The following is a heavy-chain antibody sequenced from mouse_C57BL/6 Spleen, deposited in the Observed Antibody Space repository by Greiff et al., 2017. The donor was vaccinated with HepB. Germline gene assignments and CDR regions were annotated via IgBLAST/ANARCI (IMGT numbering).Heavy chain of an antibody. V-gene: IGHV1-69*01. CDR3: ASTYGYDVGYFDV. Sequence: QVQLKQPGAELVMPGASVKLSCKASGYTFTSYWMHWVKQRPGQGLEWIGEIDPSDSYTNYNQKFKGKSTLTVDKSSSTAYMQLSSLTSDDSAVYYCASTYGYDVGYFDVWGTGTTVTVSS. D-gene: IGHD2-2*01. CDR2: IDPSDSYT. J-gene: IGHJ1*03. CDR1: GYTFTSYW.